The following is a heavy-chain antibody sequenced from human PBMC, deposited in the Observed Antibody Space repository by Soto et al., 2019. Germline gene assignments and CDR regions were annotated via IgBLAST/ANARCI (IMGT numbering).Heavy chain of an antibody. V-gene: IGHV1-2*04. CDR3: ARGGPVTTYYYYYYGMDV. D-gene: IGHD4-4*01. Sequence: GASVKVSCKASGYTFTGYYMHWVRQAPGQGLEWMGWINPDSGGTNYAQKFQGWVTMTRDTSISTAYMELSRLGSDDTAVYYCARGGPVTTYYYYYYGMDVWGQGTTVTVSS. CDR2: INPDSGGT. CDR1: GYTFTGYY. J-gene: IGHJ6*02.